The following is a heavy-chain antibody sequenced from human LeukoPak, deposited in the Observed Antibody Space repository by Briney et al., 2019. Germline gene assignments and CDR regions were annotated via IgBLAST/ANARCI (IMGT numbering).Heavy chain of an antibody. V-gene: IGHV4-34*01. CDR2: INHSGST. CDR1: GRSFSGYY. Sequence: SETLSLTCAVYGRSFSGYYWSWIRQPPGKGLEWIGEINHSGSTNYNPSLKSRVTISVDTSKNQFSLKLSSLTAADTAVYYCARVGRIFRTHDEYFQHWGQGTLVTVSS. J-gene: IGHJ1*01. CDR3: ARVGRIFRTHDEYFQH. D-gene: IGHD2-15*01.